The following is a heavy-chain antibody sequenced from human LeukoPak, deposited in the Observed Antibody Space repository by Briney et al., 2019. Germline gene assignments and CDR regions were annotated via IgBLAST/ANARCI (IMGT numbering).Heavy chain of an antibody. D-gene: IGHD3-10*01. J-gene: IGHJ4*02. Sequence: SGPPLSHLKPPLTLTFTLSWSSLPTRGMCVNWIRHPPVKALEWFALIDRDDAKYYSTSLKTRITSFNESSKNRVVLTITNMDPVDTATYYCARTCASYGSIAYYFDYWGQGTPVTVSS. CDR3: ARTCASYGSIAYYFDY. CDR1: WSSLPTRGMC. V-gene: IGHV2-70*01. CDR2: IDRDDAK.